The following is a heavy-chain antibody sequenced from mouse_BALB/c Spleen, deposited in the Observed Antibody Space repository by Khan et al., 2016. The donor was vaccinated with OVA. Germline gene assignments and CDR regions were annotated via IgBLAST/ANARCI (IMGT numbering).Heavy chain of an antibody. CDR2: IDPANGNT. CDR3: AYSFLLCSSDY. V-gene: IGHV14-3*02. J-gene: IGHJ4*01. CDR1: GFNIKDTY. D-gene: IGHD6-2*01. Sequence: VRLQQSGAELVKPGASVKLSCTGSGFNIKDTYIHWVKQRPEQGLEWIGRIDPANGNTKYDPKFQGKATMTSETSSNTAYLKLRSLTSEDTAVYYCAYSFLLCSSDYWGQGTSVTVSS.